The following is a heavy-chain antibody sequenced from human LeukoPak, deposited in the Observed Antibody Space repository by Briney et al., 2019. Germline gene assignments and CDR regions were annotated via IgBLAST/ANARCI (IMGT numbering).Heavy chain of an antibody. CDR1: GGTFSSYA. V-gene: IGHV1-69*05. Sequence: SVKVSCKASGGTFSSYAISWVRQAPGQGLEWMGRIIPIFGTANYAQKFQGRVTITTDESTSTAYMELSSLRSEDTAVYYCAGGDTMIVTDAFDIWGQGTMVTVSS. J-gene: IGHJ3*02. CDR3: AGGDTMIVTDAFDI. CDR2: IIPIFGTA. D-gene: IGHD3-22*01.